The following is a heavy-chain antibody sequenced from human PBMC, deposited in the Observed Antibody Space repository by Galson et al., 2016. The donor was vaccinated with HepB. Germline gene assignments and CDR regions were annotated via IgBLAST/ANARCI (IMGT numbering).Heavy chain of an antibody. CDR3: ARGCLHEDN. J-gene: IGHJ4*02. V-gene: IGHV4-39*07. Sequence: TLSLTCTVSSGSISSSTYYWAWIRQPPGKGLEWLGSIYYSGSTYYNPSLKSRVTMSEDMSKNQFSLKLASVTAADTAVYYCARGCLHEDNWGQGTLVTVSS. CDR1: SGSISSSTYY. CDR2: IYYSGST. D-gene: IGHD6-19*01.